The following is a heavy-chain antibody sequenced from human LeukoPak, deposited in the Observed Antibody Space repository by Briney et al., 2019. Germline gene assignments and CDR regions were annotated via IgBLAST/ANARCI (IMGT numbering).Heavy chain of an antibody. CDR2: IYHSGST. J-gene: IGHJ4*02. CDR1: GGSISSYY. V-gene: IGHV4-59*08. Sequence: PSETLSLTCTVSGGSISSYYWSWIRQPPGKGLEWIGSIYHSGSTYYNPSLKSRVTISVDTSKNQFSLKLSSVTAADTAVYYCARSSSSWYDFDYWGQGTLVTVSS. D-gene: IGHD6-13*01. CDR3: ARSSSSWYDFDY.